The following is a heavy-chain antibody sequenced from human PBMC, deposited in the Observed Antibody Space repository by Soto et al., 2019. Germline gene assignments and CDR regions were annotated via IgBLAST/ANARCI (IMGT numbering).Heavy chain of an antibody. J-gene: IGHJ4*02. CDR2: IYYSGRT. D-gene: IGHD3-16*01. V-gene: IGHV4-59*01. CDR3: ARMRGLGEISPYVDY. Sequence: QVQLQESGPGLVKPSETLSLTCSISGGSISDYQWNWIRQPPGKGLEWIGYIYYSGRTNYNPALNSRPTVSLGTSTRQFSLRLRSVTAAATAVYYCARMRGLGEISPYVDYWGQGELVTVSS. CDR1: GGSISDYQ.